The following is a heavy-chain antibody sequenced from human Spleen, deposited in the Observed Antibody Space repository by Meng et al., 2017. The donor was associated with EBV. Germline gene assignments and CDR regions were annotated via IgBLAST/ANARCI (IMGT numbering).Heavy chain of an antibody. D-gene: IGHD5-12*01. Sequence: AQLVESGGGLVKPGGSLRLSCEASGFTFSDSYMTWIRQAPGKGLEWVGRIKSKTDGGTTDYAAPVKGRFTISRDDSKKTLYLQMSSLKTEDTAVYYCTTNRGSKWGQGTLVTVSS. CDR3: TTNRGSK. CDR2: IKSKTDGGTT. V-gene: IGHV3-15*01. J-gene: IGHJ4*02. CDR1: GFTFSDSY.